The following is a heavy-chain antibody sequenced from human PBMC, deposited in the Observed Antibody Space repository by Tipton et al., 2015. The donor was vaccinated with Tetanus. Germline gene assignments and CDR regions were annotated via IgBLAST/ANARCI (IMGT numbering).Heavy chain of an antibody. CDR3: TRDQAGTTFVY. Sequence: QLVQSGAEVKKPGSSVTVSCKASGWTFRTYAITWVRQAPGQGLEWMGWIDTNTGNPTYAQGFTGRFVFSLDTSVSTAYLQITSLKAEDTAVYYCTRDQAGTTFVYWGQGTLVTVSS. J-gene: IGHJ4*02. D-gene: IGHD1-1*01. CDR1: GWTFRTYA. V-gene: IGHV7-4-1*02. CDR2: IDTNTGNP.